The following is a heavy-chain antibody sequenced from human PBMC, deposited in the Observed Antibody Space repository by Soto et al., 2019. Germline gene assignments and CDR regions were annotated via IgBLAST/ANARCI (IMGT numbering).Heavy chain of an antibody. CDR2: IHYSGTT. D-gene: IGHD6-13*01. CDR1: GGSMRNYF. V-gene: IGHV4-59*01. Sequence: XGTLSLTCTVSGGSMRNYFWTWIRQPPGKGLEWIGYIHYSGTTSFFPSYNPSLRSRVTISEDTSKNQFSLKLLSVTTADTAVYFCAAGEASSRNLAPYYLDFWGQGTLVTVSS. CDR3: AAGEASSRNLAPYYLDF. J-gene: IGHJ4*02.